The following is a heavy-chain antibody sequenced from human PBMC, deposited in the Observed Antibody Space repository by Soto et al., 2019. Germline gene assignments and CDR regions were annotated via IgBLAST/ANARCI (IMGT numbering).Heavy chain of an antibody. D-gene: IGHD6-6*01. CDR1: GGSISSYY. V-gene: IGHV4-59*01. Sequence: SETLSLTCTVSGGSISSYYWSWIREPPGKGLEWIGYIYYSGITKYSPSLKSRVTISVDTSKKQFSLKLGSVSAADTAVYYCARAPKVSDSSQRRHDFWGQGTLVTVSS. CDR2: IYYSGIT. CDR3: ARAPKVSDSSQRRHDF. J-gene: IGHJ4*02.